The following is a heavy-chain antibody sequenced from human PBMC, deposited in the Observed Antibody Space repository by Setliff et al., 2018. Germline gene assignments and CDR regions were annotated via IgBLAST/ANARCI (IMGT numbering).Heavy chain of an antibody. Sequence: SETLSLTCTVSGGSISSYYWSWIRQPAGKGLEWIGHIYIGGSANYNPSLKSRVTMFVDTSKNQFSLMLYSVTAADTAIYYCARYDSSGYSENYYFDYWGQGTLVTVSS. CDR1: GGSISSYY. V-gene: IGHV4-4*07. J-gene: IGHJ4*02. CDR2: IYIGGSA. CDR3: ARYDSSGYSENYYFDY. D-gene: IGHD3-22*01.